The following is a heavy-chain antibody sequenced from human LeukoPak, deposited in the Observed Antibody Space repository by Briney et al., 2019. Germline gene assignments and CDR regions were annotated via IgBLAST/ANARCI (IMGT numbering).Heavy chain of an antibody. CDR2: IYYSGST. CDR3: ARGSTLREPRSPLDY. V-gene: IGHV4-59*01. D-gene: IGHD1-26*01. Sequence: PSETLSLTCTVSGGSISTYYWSWIRQPPGKGLEWIGNIYYSGSTNYYPSLKSRVTISVDTSKNHFSLILSSVTAADTAVYYCARGSTLREPRSPLDYWGQGTLVTVSS. CDR1: GGSISTYY. J-gene: IGHJ4*02.